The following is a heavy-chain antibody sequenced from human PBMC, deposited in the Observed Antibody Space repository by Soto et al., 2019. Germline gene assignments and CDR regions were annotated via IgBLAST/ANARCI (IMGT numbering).Heavy chain of an antibody. CDR2: IYNSGRGST. D-gene: IGHD1-20*01. CDR1: GSSMTTYY. J-gene: IGHJ5*02. CDR3: ARRAGVAVTGSLDNWLDP. V-gene: IGHV4-59*01. Sequence: SETLSLTCSVSGSSMTTYYWHWIRQAPGKGLEWIGFIYNSGRGSTGSNPSLSSRVTFSIETSKNQFSLKLDSVTAADTAVYYCARRAGVAVTGSLDNWLDPWGQGILVTVSS.